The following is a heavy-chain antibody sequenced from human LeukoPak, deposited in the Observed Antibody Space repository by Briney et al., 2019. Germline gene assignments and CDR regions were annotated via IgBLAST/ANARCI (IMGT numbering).Heavy chain of an antibody. V-gene: IGHV3-21*01. CDR2: ISGSGSFK. Sequence: GGFLRLSWAASGFTFSSYRMNWVRQAPGKGLEWVSSISGSGSFKFYTDSVKGRFTISRDNVKRSLYLQLSSLRAEDTAVYYCARDYYGDYYQSGYGMDVWGQGTTVTVSS. CDR3: ARDYYGDYYQSGYGMDV. D-gene: IGHD4-17*01. J-gene: IGHJ6*02. CDR1: GFTFSSYR.